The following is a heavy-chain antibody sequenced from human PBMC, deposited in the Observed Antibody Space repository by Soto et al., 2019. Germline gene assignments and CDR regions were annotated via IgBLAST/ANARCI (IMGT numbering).Heavy chain of an antibody. V-gene: IGHV4-59*08. CDR3: ARYCGSSRCLDS. CDR1: GGSLSGYY. D-gene: IGHD2-21*01. J-gene: IGHJ4*02. CDR2: IYYNGNT. Sequence: SETLSLTCAVSGGSLSGYYWTWIRQPPGKGLEWVGTIYYNGNTNYNPSLKSRITVSLDTSKNQFSLNLKSVTAADTAVYYCARYCGSSRCLDSWGQGTLVTVSS.